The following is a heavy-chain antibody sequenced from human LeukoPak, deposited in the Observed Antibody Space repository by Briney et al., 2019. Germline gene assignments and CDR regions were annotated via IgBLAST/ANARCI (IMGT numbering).Heavy chain of an antibody. CDR1: GGSISSYY. Sequence: SETLSLTCTVSGGSISSYYWSWIRQPPGKGLEWIGYIYYSGSTHYNPSLKSRVTISVDTSKNQFSLKLSSVTAADTAVYYCARAGTGYSYGPWGQGTLVTVSS. V-gene: IGHV4-59*12. D-gene: IGHD5-18*01. CDR2: IYYSGST. J-gene: IGHJ5*02. CDR3: ARAGTGYSYGP.